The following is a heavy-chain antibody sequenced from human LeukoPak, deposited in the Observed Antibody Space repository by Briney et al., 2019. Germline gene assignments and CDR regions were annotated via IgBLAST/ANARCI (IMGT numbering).Heavy chain of an antibody. CDR3: ASKKYSNSPYDAFDI. V-gene: IGHV3-21*01. CDR1: GFTFSSYS. D-gene: IGHD6-6*01. Sequence: GGSLRLSCAASGFTFSSYSMNWVRQAPGKGLEWVSSISSSSSYIYYADSVKGRFTISRDNAKNSLYLQMNSLRAEDTAVYYCASKKYSNSPYDAFDIWGQGTMVTVSS. J-gene: IGHJ3*02. CDR2: ISSSSSYI.